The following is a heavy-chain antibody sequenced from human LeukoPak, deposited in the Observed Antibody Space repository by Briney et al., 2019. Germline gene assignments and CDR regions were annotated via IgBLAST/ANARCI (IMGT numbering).Heavy chain of an antibody. CDR3: APRGDIEHSYVYGKWFDP. J-gene: IGHJ5*02. Sequence: SETLSLTCAVYGGSFSAYYWTWIRQPPRKGLEWIGEINHSGSSNYNSSLRSRVTISVDTSYKQFSLRLSSVTAADTAVYYCAPRGDIEHSYVYGKWFDPWGQGTRVTVSS. V-gene: IGHV4-34*01. CDR1: GGSFSAYY. D-gene: IGHD5-18*01. CDR2: INHSGSS.